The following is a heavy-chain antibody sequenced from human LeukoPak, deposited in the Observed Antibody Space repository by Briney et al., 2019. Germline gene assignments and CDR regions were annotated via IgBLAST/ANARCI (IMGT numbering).Heavy chain of an antibody. CDR1: GFTFSSYG. Sequence: GGSLRPSCAASGFTFSSYGMHWVRQAPGKGLEWVALIRYDGSNKYYADSVKGRFTISRDNSKNTLYLQMNSLRAEDTAVYYCAKDPKVGPGILDYWGQGTLVTVSS. V-gene: IGHV3-30*02. D-gene: IGHD3-16*01. J-gene: IGHJ4*02. CDR2: IRYDGSNK. CDR3: AKDPKVGPGILDY.